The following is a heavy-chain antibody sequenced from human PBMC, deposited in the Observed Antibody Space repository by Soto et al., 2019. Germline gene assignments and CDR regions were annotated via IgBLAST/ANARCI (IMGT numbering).Heavy chain of an antibody. Sequence: PSETLSLTCAVSGGSISSGGYSWSWIRQPPGKGLEWIGYIYHSGSTYYNPSLKSRVTISVDRSKNQSSLKLSSVTAADTAVYYCARAMTTVTTIDYWGQGTLVTVSS. CDR3: ARAMTTVTTIDY. D-gene: IGHD4-17*01. V-gene: IGHV4-30-2*01. CDR1: GGSISSGGYS. J-gene: IGHJ4*02. CDR2: IYHSGST.